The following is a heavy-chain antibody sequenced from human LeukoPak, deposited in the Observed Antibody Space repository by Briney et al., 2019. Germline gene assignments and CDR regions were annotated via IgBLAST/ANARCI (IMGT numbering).Heavy chain of an antibody. CDR2: IYYTGTT. J-gene: IGHJ2*01. V-gene: IGHV4-39*07. Sequence: SETLSLTCTVSGGSISSSSYYWGWIRQPPGKGLEWIGSIYYTGTTYYNPSLKSRVTISVDTSKNQFSLKLSSVTAADTAVYYCARGLVRSSSWYRAGKKMNYWYFDLWGRGTLVTVSS. D-gene: IGHD6-13*01. CDR1: GGSISSSSYY. CDR3: ARGLVRSSSWYRAGKKMNYWYFDL.